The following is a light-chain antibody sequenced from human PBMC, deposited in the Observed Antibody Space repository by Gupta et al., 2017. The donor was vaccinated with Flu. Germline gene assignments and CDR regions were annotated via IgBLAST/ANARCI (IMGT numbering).Light chain of an antibody. CDR1: QDITTY. CDR3: QQYPGS. CDR2: DAS. Sequence: TQSPTSPTASVGNRVTITCHASQDITTYLNWYQQKPGKVPKLLICDASRLGPGVPSRFSGSGYGTDFSFTINSLLPEDIGTYYCQQYPGSFGQGTKLEIK. J-gene: IGKJ2*04. V-gene: IGKV1-33*01.